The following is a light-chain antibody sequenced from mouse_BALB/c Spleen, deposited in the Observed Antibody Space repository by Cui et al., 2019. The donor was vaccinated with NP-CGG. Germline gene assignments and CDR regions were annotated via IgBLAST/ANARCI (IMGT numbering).Light chain of an antibody. CDR3: ALWYSNHWV. CDR1: TGAVITTNY. CDR2: GTN. Sequence: AVVTQESALTTSPGETVTLTCRSSTGAVITTNYANWVQENPNHLFTGLIGGTNNRPPGVPARFSGSLIGDKAALTITGAQTEDEAIYFCALWYSNHWVFGGGTKLTVL. V-gene: IGLV1*01. J-gene: IGLJ1*01.